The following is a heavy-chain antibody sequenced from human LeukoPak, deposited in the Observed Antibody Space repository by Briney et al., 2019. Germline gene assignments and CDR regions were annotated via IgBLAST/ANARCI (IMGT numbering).Heavy chain of an antibody. J-gene: IGHJ4*02. Sequence: ASVKVSFKASGYTFTIYGISWVRQAPGQGLEWMGWISAYNGNTNYAQRLQGRVSMTTDTSTSTAYMELRSLRSDDTAVYWCARAHSSKESPWFFWGQGTLVTVSS. CDR3: ARAHSSKESPWFF. CDR2: ISAYNGNT. CDR1: GYTFTIYG. V-gene: IGHV1-18*01. D-gene: IGHD3-9*01.